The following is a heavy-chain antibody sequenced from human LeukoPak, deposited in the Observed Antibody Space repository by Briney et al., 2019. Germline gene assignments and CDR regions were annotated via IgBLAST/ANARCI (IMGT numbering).Heavy chain of an antibody. V-gene: IGHV1-69*13. D-gene: IGHD3-3*01. Sequence: SVKVSCKASGGTFSSYAISWVRQTPGQGLEWMGGIIPIFGTANYAQKFQGRVTITADESTSTAYMELRSLRSDDTAVYYCARGGVTIFGVVINYADYWGQGTLVTVSS. CDR1: GGTFSSYA. CDR2: IIPIFGTA. J-gene: IGHJ4*02. CDR3: ARGGVTIFGVVINYADY.